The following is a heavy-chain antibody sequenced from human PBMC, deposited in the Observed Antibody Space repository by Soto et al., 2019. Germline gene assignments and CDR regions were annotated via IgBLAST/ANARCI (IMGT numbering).Heavy chain of an antibody. CDR3: ARVPDR. J-gene: IGHJ5*02. D-gene: IGHD2-2*01. CDR2: IYHSGST. CDR1: GGSISRGGYS. V-gene: IGHV4-30-2*01. Sequence: TLSRTCAGCGGSISRGGYSWSWIRQPPGKGLEWIGYIYHSGSTYYNPSLKSRVTISVDRSKNQFSLKLSSVTAADTAVYYCARVPDRWGQGTLVTAPQ.